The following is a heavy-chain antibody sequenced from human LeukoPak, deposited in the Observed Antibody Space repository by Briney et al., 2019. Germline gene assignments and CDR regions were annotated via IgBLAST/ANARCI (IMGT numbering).Heavy chain of an antibody. D-gene: IGHD2-2*01. CDR3: ARGRRCSGASCYPTKWFDR. V-gene: IGHV4-34*01. CDR2: ISHSGST. Sequence: PSETLSLTCTVSGGSISSYYWSWIRQPPGKGLEWIAEISHSGSTNYNPSLRSRATMSVDTSENQFSLKLRSVTAADTAVYYCARGRRCSGASCYPTKWFDRWGQGTLVTVSS. CDR1: GGSISSYY. J-gene: IGHJ5*02.